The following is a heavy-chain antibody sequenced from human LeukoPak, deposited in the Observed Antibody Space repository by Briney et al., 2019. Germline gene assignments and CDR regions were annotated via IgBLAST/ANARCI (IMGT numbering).Heavy chain of an antibody. Sequence: AGGSLRLSCAASGFTFSSYSMNWVRQAPGKGLEWVSYISSSSSTIYYADSVKGRFTISRDNAKNSLYLQMNSLRAEDTAVYYCARDKRLAWYHFDYWGQGTLVTVSS. D-gene: IGHD2-15*01. CDR2: ISSSSSTI. J-gene: IGHJ4*02. CDR3: ARDKRLAWYHFDY. CDR1: GFTFSSYS. V-gene: IGHV3-48*04.